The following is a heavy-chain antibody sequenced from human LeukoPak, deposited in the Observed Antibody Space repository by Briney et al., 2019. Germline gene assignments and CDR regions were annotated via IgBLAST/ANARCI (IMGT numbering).Heavy chain of an antibody. CDR1: GYTFTSYD. CDR2: MNPNTGYT. J-gene: IGHJ5*02. CDR3: ARAGLGHHYDILTGYYTSWFDP. Sequence: ASVKVSCKASGYTFTSYDIIWVRQATGQGLEWMGWMNPNTGYTGYAHQFQGRITMTRHTAISTAYMDLSRLNSQDTAVYYCARAGLGHHYDILTGYYTSWFDPWGQGTLVTVSS. D-gene: IGHD3-9*01. V-gene: IGHV1-8*01.